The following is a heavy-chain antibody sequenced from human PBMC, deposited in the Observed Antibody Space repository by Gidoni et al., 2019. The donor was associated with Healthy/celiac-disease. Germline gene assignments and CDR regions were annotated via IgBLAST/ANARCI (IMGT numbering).Heavy chain of an antibody. Sequence: EVQLVESGGGLVQPGRSLRLSCAASGFTFDDYAMHWVRQAPGKGLEWVAGISWNSGSIGYADSVKGRFTISRDNAKNSLYLQMNSLRAEDTALYYCAKEAVGATTGAFDIWGQGTMVTVSS. CDR2: ISWNSGSI. CDR3: AKEAVGATTGAFDI. V-gene: IGHV3-9*01. J-gene: IGHJ3*02. CDR1: GFTFDDYA. D-gene: IGHD1-26*01.